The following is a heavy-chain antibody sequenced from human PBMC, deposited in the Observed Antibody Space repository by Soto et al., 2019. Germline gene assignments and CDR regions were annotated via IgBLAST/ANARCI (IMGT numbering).Heavy chain of an antibody. CDR3: ARFTGYQRTRDDAFDI. J-gene: IGHJ3*02. V-gene: IGHV1-18*01. Sequence: QVQLVQSGAEVKKPGASVKVSCKASGYTFTSYGIIWVRQAPGQGLEWMGWISAYNGNTNYAQKLQGRVTMTTDTSTSTAYRELRSLRSDDTAVYYCARFTGYQRTRDDAFDIWGQGTMVTVSS. D-gene: IGHD3-16*02. CDR2: ISAYNGNT. CDR1: GYTFTSYG.